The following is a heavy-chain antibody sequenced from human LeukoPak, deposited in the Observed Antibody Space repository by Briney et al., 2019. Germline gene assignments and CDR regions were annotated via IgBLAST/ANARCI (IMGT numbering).Heavy chain of an antibody. V-gene: IGHV3-48*01. CDR3: VSDY. CDR1: GFTFSTSS. Sequence: PGGSLTLSCAASGFTFSTSSMNWVRQAPGKGLEWISYISSSSSTIYYADSVKGRFIISRDNAKDSLYLQMNSLRAEDTAVYYCVSDYWGQGTLVTVSS. J-gene: IGHJ4*02. CDR2: ISSSSSTI.